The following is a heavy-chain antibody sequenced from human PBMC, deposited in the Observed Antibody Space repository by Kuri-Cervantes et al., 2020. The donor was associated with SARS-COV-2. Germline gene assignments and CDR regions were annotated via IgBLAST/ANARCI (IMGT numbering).Heavy chain of an antibody. CDR1: GGSFSGYY. CDR3: AREVSSEQLVAFDY. J-gene: IGHJ4*02. V-gene: IGHV4-34*01. CDR2: INHSGST. Sequence: GSLRLSCAVYGGSFSGYYWSWIRQPPGKGLEWIGEINHSGSTNYNPSLKSRVTISVDTSKNQFSLKLSSVTAADTAVYYCAREVSSEQLVAFDYWGQGNLVTVSS. D-gene: IGHD6-6*01.